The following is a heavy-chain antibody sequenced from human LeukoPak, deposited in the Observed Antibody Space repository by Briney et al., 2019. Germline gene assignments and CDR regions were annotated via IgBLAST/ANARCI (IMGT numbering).Heavy chain of an antibody. CDR3: AREGGMSIPARSYNWFDP. V-gene: IGHV4-59*01. CDR2: IYYSGST. D-gene: IGHD6-6*01. CDR1: GGSISSYY. Sequence: KLSETLSLTCTVSGGSISSYYWSWIRQPPGKGLEWIGYIYYSGSTNYNPSLKSRVTISVDTSKNQFSLKLSSVTAADTAVYYCAREGGMSIPARSYNWFDPWGQGTLVTVSS. J-gene: IGHJ5*02.